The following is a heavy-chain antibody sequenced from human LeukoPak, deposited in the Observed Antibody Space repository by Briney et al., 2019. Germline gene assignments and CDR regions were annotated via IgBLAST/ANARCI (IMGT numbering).Heavy chain of an antibody. Sequence: PGGSLRLPCAASGFTFSNHAMNWVRQAPGKGLEWVSIISGSGTVTYYADSVKGRFTISRDDSKNTVFLQMNSLRAEDTAVYYCAKNFGGTFGHFDSWGRGTLVTASS. D-gene: IGHD3-10*01. V-gene: IGHV3-23*01. CDR3: AKNFGGTFGHFDS. CDR1: GFTFSNHA. J-gene: IGHJ4*02. CDR2: ISGSGTVT.